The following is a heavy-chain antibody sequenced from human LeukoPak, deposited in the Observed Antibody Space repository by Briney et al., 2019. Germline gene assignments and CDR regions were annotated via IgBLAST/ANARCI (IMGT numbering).Heavy chain of an antibody. CDR1: GYTFTSYD. Sequence: ASVKVSCKASGYTFTSYDINWVRQATGQGLEWMGYMNPNSGYTNYAQQFQGRVTMTRNTSISTAYMELSSLRSEDTAVYYCATRYCTIPACRASSYHCMDNWGKGTTVTVSS. J-gene: IGHJ6*03. CDR3: ATRYCTIPACRASSYHCMDN. V-gene: IGHV1-8*01. D-gene: IGHD2-8*01. CDR2: MNPNSGYT.